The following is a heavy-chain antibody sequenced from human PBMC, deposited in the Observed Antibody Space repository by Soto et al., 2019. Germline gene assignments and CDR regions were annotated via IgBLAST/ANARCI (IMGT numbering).Heavy chain of an antibody. J-gene: IGHJ5*02. Sequence: SETLSLTCTVSGGSISSSSYYWGWIRQPPGKGLEWIGSIYYSGSTYYNPSLKSRVTISVDTSKNQFSLKLSSVTAADTAVYYCARLDSSSWYEGSYNWFDPWGQGTLVTVSS. D-gene: IGHD6-13*01. CDR2: IYYSGST. V-gene: IGHV4-39*01. CDR3: ARLDSSSWYEGSYNWFDP. CDR1: GGSISSSSYY.